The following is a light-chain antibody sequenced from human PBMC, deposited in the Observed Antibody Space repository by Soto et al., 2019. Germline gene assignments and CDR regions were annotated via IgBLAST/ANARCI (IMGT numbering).Light chain of an antibody. CDR2: DVS. Sequence: QSVLTQPASVSGSPGQSITISCTGSSSDVVGYNSVSWYRQHPGKAPKLMIYDVSYRPSGVSIRFSGSKSGNTASLTISGLQAEDEADYYCSSYTSSSTLFYVFGTGTKVTVL. J-gene: IGLJ1*01. CDR1: SSDVVGYNS. V-gene: IGLV2-14*03. CDR3: SSYTSSSTLFYV.